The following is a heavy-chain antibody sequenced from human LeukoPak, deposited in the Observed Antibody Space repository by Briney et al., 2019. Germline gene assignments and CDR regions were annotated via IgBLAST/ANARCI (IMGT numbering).Heavy chain of an antibody. V-gene: IGHV3-23*01. Sequence: GGSLRLSCAASGFTFSNYAMSWVRQAPGKGLEWVSVIGYSGGSTYYADSVKGRFTISRDNSKNTLYLQMNSLRAEDTAVYFCAKIRECSTTSCYRTYGMDVWGQGTTVTVSS. J-gene: IGHJ6*02. CDR3: AKIRECSTTSCYRTYGMDV. CDR1: GFTFSNYA. D-gene: IGHD2-2*01. CDR2: IGYSGGST.